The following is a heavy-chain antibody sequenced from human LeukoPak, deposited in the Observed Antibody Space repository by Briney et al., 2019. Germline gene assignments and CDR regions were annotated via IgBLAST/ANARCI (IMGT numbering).Heavy chain of an antibody. D-gene: IGHD6-19*01. V-gene: IGHV3-23*01. CDR1: GFTFSSYA. J-gene: IGHJ4*02. Sequence: GGSLRLSCAASGFTFSSYAMSWVRQAPGKGLEWVSVISGSGRSTYYADSVKGRFTISRDNSKNTLYLQMNSLRAEDTAVFYCARVRDISGHWGFLDYWGQGTLVTVSS. CDR2: ISGSGRST. CDR3: ARVRDISGHWGFLDY.